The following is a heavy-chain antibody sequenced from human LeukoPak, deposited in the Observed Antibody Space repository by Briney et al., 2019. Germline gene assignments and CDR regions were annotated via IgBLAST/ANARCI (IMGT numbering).Heavy chain of an antibody. CDR3: ARYGYCTTSSCSGMDY. Sequence: GESLKISCKGSGYSVTTYWIGWVRQMPGKGLEWMGITYPGDSDTRYNPSFQGQVTISADRSISTAYLQWSSLKASDTAMYYCARYGYCTTSSCSGMDYWGQGTLVTVSS. CDR1: GYSVTTYW. D-gene: IGHD2-8*01. CDR2: TYPGDSDT. V-gene: IGHV5-51*01. J-gene: IGHJ4*02.